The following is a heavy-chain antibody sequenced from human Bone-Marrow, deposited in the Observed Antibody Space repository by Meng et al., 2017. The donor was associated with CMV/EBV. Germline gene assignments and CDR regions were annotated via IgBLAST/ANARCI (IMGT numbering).Heavy chain of an antibody. V-gene: IGHV4-61*01. J-gene: IGHJ5*02. CDR1: GGSVGRDTYF. D-gene: IGHD6-6*01. CDR2: IHYSGGT. Sequence: SETLSLTCTVSGGSVGRDTYFWSWIRQPPGKGLEWIGYIHYSGGTNYSPSLKSRVSISIDTSRNQFSLKLTSVTAADTAVYYCARDLFRYSRSSELQPWGQGTLVTVSS. CDR3: ARDLFRYSRSSELQP.